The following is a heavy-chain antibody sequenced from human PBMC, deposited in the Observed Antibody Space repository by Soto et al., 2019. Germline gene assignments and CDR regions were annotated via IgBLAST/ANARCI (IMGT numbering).Heavy chain of an antibody. J-gene: IGHJ3*02. CDR2: IFSNDEK. D-gene: IGHD1-7*01. CDR3: ARIRSWGTTGAFDI. V-gene: IGHV2-26*01. Sequence: QVTLKESGPVLVKPTETLTLTCTVSGFSLSNARMGVSWIRQPPGKAREWLAHIFSNDEKSYSTSLKSRPTIAKDTSKSQVVLTMTNMDPVDTATYCCARIRSWGTTGAFDIWGQGTMVTVSS. CDR1: GFSLSNARMG.